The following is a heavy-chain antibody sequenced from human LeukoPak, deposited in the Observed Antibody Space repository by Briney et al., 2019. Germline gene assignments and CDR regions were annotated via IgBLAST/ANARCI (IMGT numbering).Heavy chain of an antibody. V-gene: IGHV3-49*04. D-gene: IGHD5-12*01. CDR1: GFTFGDYA. CDR3: TVGEVATIGDY. J-gene: IGHJ4*02. Sequence: AGGSLRLSCTASGFTFGDYAMSWVRQAPGKGLEWVGFIRSIAYDETTEYAASVKGRFTISRDGSKSIAYLQMNSLKTEDTAVYYCTVGEVATIGDYWGQGTLVTVSS. CDR2: IRSIAYDETT.